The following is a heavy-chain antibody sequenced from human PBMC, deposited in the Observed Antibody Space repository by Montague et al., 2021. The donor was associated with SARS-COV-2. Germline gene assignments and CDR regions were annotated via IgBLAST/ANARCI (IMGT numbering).Heavy chain of an antibody. D-gene: IGHD2-2*01. CDR1: GGSISSYY. J-gene: IGHJ6*02. Sequence: SETLSLTCTVSGGSISSYYWSWIRQPAGKGLEWIGRIYTSGSTNYNPSLKSRVTMSVDTSKNQFSLKLSSVTAADTAVYYCAREPLERGHQLLWEVCYYYGMDVWGQGTTVTVSS. CDR2: IYTSGST. V-gene: IGHV4-4*07. CDR3: AREPLERGHQLLWEVCYYYGMDV.